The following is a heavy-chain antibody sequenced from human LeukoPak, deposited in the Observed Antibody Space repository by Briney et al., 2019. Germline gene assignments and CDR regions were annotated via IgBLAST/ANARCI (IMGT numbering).Heavy chain of an antibody. Sequence: GESLKISCKGSGYSFSNYWIGWVRQMPGKGLEWMGMIYPGDSETKYSPSFQGQVTISGDKSISTAYLQWSSLKASDTAIYYCARRSVPEKTSPSTFDIWGQGTMVTVSS. CDR2: IYPGDSET. V-gene: IGHV5-51*01. CDR3: ARRSVPEKTSPSTFDI. D-gene: IGHD4-11*01. CDR1: GYSFSNYW. J-gene: IGHJ3*02.